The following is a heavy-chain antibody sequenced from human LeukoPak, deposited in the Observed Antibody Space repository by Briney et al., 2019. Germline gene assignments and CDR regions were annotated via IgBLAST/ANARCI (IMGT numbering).Heavy chain of an antibody. CDR3: ARDQTYSGSGIYTYFDY. V-gene: IGHV1-69*13. Sequence: SVKVSCKVSGGTFSSYPISWVRQAPGQGLEWMGEITPIFGEAQNAEKFQGRVTITADEPTSTVYMELTSLRLDDTAMYYCARDQTYSGSGIYTYFDYWGRGILVTVSS. CDR1: GGTFSSYP. CDR2: ITPIFGEA. J-gene: IGHJ4*02. D-gene: IGHD3-10*01.